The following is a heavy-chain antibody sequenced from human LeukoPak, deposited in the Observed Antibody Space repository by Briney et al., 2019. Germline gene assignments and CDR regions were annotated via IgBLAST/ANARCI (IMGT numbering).Heavy chain of an antibody. CDR3: TKMGPYGGDYNATSDY. CDR1: GFSFSSFA. D-gene: IGHD2-21*01. CDR2: ILYDGSNE. Sequence: GGSLRLSCGASGFSFSSFAMHWVRQAPGKGLEWLAVILYDGSNEYYLDTVQGRFTVSRDNSKNTLYLHMNSLRPDDTAVYYCTKMGPYGGDYNATSDYWGQGTLVTVSS. J-gene: IGHJ4*02. V-gene: IGHV3-30*18.